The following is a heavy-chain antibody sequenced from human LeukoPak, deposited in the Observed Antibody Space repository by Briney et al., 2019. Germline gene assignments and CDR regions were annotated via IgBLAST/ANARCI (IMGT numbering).Heavy chain of an antibody. Sequence: GRSLRLSCAASGFTSDDYAMHWVRQAPGKGLEWVSGISWNSGSIGYADSVKGRFTISRDNAKDSLYLQMNSLRAEDTAVYYCARDRRLPISGSSYGMDVWGQGTTVTVSS. V-gene: IGHV3-9*02. CDR2: ISWNSGSI. J-gene: IGHJ6*02. D-gene: IGHD1-26*01. CDR3: ARDRRLPISGSSYGMDV. CDR1: GFTSDDYA.